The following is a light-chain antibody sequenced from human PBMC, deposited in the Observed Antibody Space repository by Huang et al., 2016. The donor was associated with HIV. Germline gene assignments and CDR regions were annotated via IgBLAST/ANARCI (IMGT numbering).Light chain of an antibody. CDR2: DAS. V-gene: IGKV3-11*01. CDR3: QQRSNWPRT. Sequence: EIVLTQSPATLSLSPGERATLSCRASQRVSTFVSAWFQQRPGQAPRLLIYDASNRATGIPARFSGGGSGTDFTLTISSLEPEDSAVYYCQQRSNWPRTFGQGTKVEIK. J-gene: IGKJ1*01. CDR1: QRVSTFV.